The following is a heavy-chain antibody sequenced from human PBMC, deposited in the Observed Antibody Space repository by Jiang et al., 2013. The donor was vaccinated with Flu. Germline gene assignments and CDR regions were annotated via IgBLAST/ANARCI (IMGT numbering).Heavy chain of an antibody. J-gene: IGHJ4*02. CDR1: GFTFSSYA. CDR3: AKDTSSAYYDILTGPFDY. CDR2: ISGSGGST. Sequence: CAASGFTFSSYAMSWVRQAPGKGLEWVSAISGSGGSTYYADSVKGRFTISRDNSKNTLYLQMNSLRAEDTAVYYCAKDTSSAYYDILTGPFDYWGQGTLVTVSS. D-gene: IGHD3-9*01. V-gene: IGHV3-23*01.